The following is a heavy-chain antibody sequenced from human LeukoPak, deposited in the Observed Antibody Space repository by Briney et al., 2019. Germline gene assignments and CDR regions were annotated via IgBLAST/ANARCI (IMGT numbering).Heavy chain of an antibody. V-gene: IGHV3-33*01. CDR2: IWYDGSIT. CDR1: GFTFNRFG. J-gene: IGHJ4*02. CDR3: ARGAITMVRGGVDS. Sequence: SGGSLRLSCAASGFTFNRFGIHWVRQAPGKGLEWVALIWYDGSITFYADSVKGRFTISRDNSKNTVYLQMNSRRAEDTAFYYCARGAITMVRGGVDSWGQGTLVTVSS. D-gene: IGHD3-10*01.